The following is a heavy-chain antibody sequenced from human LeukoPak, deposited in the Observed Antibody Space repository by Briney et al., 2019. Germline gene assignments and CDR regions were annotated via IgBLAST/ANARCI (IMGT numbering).Heavy chain of an antibody. CDR3: ARVATILPQWSHAFDI. J-gene: IGHJ3*02. V-gene: IGHV1-46*01. CDR2: INPSGGST. Sequence: ASVKVSCKASGYTFTSYYMHWVRQAPGQGLEWMGIINPSGGSTSCAQKFQGRVTMTRDTSTSTVYMELSSLRSEDTAVYYCARVATILPQWSHAFDIWGQGTMVTVSS. CDR1: GYTFTSYY. D-gene: IGHD5-12*01.